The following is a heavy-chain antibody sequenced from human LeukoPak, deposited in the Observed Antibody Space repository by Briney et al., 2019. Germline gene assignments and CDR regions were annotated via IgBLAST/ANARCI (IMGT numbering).Heavy chain of an antibody. V-gene: IGHV3-7*01. Sequence: GGSLRLSCAGSGFTFSSYSMNWVRQAPGKGLEWVANINENGGDKYYVDSVKGRFTISRDNAKNSQFLQMNSLRVEDTAVYYCARDRSRGFDPWGQGTLVTVSS. CDR1: GFTFSSYS. D-gene: IGHD6-13*01. J-gene: IGHJ5*02. CDR3: ARDRSRGFDP. CDR2: INENGGDK.